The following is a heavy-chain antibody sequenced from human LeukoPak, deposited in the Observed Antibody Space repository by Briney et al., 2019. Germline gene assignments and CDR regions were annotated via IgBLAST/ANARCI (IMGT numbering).Heavy chain of an antibody. CDR1: GGSISSSSYY. CDR3: AGSLGGGYSKFDY. V-gene: IGHV4-39*07. J-gene: IGHJ4*02. Sequence: PSETLSLTCTVSGGSISSSSYYWGWIRQPPGKGLEWIGSIYYSGSTYYNPSLKSRVTISVDTSKNQFSLKLSSVTAADTAVYYCAGSLGGGYSKFDYWGQGTLVTVSS. CDR2: IYYSGST. D-gene: IGHD4-23*01.